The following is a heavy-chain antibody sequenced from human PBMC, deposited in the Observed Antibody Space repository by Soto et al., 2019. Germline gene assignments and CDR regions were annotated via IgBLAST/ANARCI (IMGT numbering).Heavy chain of an antibody. CDR3: AKDRWELHFEYFQH. CDR1: GFTFSSYW. V-gene: IGHV3-23*01. CDR2: ISRGGSST. J-gene: IGHJ1*01. Sequence: GGSLRLSCAASGFTFSSYWMSWVRQAPGKGLEWVANISRGGSSTYYADSVKGRFTISRDNSKNTLYLQMNSLRAEDTAVYYCAKDRWELHFEYFQHWGQGTLVTVSS. D-gene: IGHD1-26*01.